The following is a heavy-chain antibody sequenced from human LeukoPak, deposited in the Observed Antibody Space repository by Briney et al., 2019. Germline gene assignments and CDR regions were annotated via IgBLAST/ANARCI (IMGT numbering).Heavy chain of an antibody. J-gene: IGHJ4*02. V-gene: IGHV1-46*01. CDR1: GYTFTSYY. CDR3: ARVRGSSWPTYYFDY. CDR2: INPSGGST. D-gene: IGHD6-13*01. Sequence: ASVKVSCKASGYTFTSYYMHWVRQAPGQGLEWMGIINPSGGSTSYAQKFQGRVTMTRDTSTSTVYMELSSLRSEDTAVYYCARVRGSSWPTYYFDYWGQGTLVTFSS.